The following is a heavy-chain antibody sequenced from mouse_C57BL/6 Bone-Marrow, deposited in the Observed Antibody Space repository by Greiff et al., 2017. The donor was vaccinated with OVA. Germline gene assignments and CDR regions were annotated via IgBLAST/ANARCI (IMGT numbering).Heavy chain of an antibody. CDR1: GYTFTSYW. J-gene: IGHJ3*01. Sequence: QVQLQQSGAELVMPGASVKLSCKASGYTFTSYWMHWVKQRPGQGLEWIGEIDPSDSYTNYNQKFKGKSTLTVDKSSSTAYMQLSSLTSEDSAVYYCASYSAWFAYWGQGTLVTVSA. V-gene: IGHV1-69*01. CDR3: ASYSAWFAY. D-gene: IGHD1-1*01. CDR2: IDPSDSYT.